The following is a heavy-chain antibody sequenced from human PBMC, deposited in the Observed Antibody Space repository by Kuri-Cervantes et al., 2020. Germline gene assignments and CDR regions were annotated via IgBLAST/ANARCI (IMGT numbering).Heavy chain of an antibody. J-gene: IGHJ4*02. CDR2: ISSSSSYI. CDR1: GFTFSSYA. Sequence: GGSLRLSCAASGFTFSSYAMSWVRQAPGKGLEWVSSISSSSSYIYYADSVKGRFTISRDNAKNSVYLQMNSLRAEDTAMYYCARGAGYIHDYWGQGTLVTVSS. CDR3: ARGAGYIHDY. D-gene: IGHD5-24*01. V-gene: IGHV3-21*01.